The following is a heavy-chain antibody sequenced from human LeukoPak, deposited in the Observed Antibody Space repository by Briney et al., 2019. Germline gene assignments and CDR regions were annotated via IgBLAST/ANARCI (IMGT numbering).Heavy chain of an antibody. D-gene: IGHD3-3*01. V-gene: IGHV1-69*05. CDR2: IIPIFGTA. Sequence: ASVKVSCKASGGTFSSYAISWVRQAPGQGLEWMGGIIPIFGTANYAQKFQGRVTITTDESTSTAYMELSSLRSEDTAVYYCARDTDNTIFGVGAAFDIWGQGTMVTVSS. J-gene: IGHJ3*02. CDR1: GGTFSSYA. CDR3: ARDTDNTIFGVGAAFDI.